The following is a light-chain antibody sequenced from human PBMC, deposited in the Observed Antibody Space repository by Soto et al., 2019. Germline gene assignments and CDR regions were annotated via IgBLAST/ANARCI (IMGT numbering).Light chain of an antibody. CDR1: SSDVGSYNL. V-gene: IGLV2-23*02. J-gene: IGLJ1*01. Sequence: QSALTKPASVSGSPGQSITISCTGTSSDVGSYNLVSWYQPHPGKASKLLIYEISKRSSGVSNRFSGSKSGNTASLTIPRLQAEDEAEYYCCSYAGSSTYVFGTGTKLTGL. CDR3: CSYAGSSTYV. CDR2: EIS.